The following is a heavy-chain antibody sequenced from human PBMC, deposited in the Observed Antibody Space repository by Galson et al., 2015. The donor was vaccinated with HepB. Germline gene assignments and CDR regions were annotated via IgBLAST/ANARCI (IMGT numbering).Heavy chain of an antibody. Sequence: SLRLSCAASGFTFSSYSMNWVRQAPGKGLEWVSSISSSSSYTYYADSVKGRFTISRDNAKNSLYLQMNSLRAEDTAVYYCARDPVVRGVILGVSGYYGMDVWGQGTTVTVSS. CDR2: ISSSSSYT. J-gene: IGHJ6*02. D-gene: IGHD3-10*01. CDR1: GFTFSSYS. V-gene: IGHV3-21*01. CDR3: ARDPVVRGVILGVSGYYGMDV.